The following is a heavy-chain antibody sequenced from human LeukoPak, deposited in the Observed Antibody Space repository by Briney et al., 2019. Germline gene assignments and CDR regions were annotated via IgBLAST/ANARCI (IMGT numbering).Heavy chain of an antibody. D-gene: IGHD3-22*01. Sequence: GGSLRLSCAASGFTFSSYAMSWVRQAPGKGLEWVSAISGSGGSTYYADSVKGRFTISRDNSKNTLYLQMNSLRAEDTAVYYRAKSYDSSGYPDYWGQGTLVTVSS. CDR1: GFTFSSYA. J-gene: IGHJ4*02. V-gene: IGHV3-23*01. CDR3: AKSYDSSGYPDY. CDR2: ISGSGGST.